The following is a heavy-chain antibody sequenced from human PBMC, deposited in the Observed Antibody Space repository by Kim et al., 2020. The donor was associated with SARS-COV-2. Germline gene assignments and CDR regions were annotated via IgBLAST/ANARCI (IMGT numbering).Heavy chain of an antibody. CDR2: INPTGDGT. J-gene: IGHJ4*02. CDR1: GHTFSNSY. V-gene: IGHV1-46*01. CDR3: VRGAIFDD. Sequence: ASVKVSCKASGHTFSNSYMHWVRQAPGQGLEWMGIINPTGDGTRYAQKFQGRVTMTRDSSTSTLYMDLSSLKSEDTAVYYCVRGAIFDDWGQGTLVIVSS.